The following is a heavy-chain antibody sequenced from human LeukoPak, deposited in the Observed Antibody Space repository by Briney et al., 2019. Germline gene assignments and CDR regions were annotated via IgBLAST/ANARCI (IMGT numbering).Heavy chain of an antibody. Sequence: GGSLRLSCAASGFTFSSYWMSWVRQAPGKGLEWVANINQDGSEKNYVDSVKGPFTISRDNAKNSLYPQMNSLRAEDTAVYYCARFPGTYYLDVWGKGTTVTVSS. CDR2: INQDGSEK. CDR1: GFTFSSYW. CDR3: ARFPGTYYLDV. J-gene: IGHJ6*03. V-gene: IGHV3-7*01.